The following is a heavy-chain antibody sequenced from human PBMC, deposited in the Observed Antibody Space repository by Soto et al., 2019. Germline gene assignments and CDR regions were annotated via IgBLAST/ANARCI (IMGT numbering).Heavy chain of an antibody. CDR2: ISGSGGST. D-gene: IGHD3-10*01. CDR3: AKVRGARVSRGDWFDP. CDR1: GFTFSSNA. V-gene: IGHV3-23*01. Sequence: EVQLLESGGDLVQPGGSLRLSCAASGFTFSSNAMGWVRQAPGKGLEWVSGISGSGGSTYYADSVKGRFTISRDNSKNTLYLQMNSLRAEDTAVYYCAKVRGARVSRGDWFDPWGQGTLVTVSS. J-gene: IGHJ5*02.